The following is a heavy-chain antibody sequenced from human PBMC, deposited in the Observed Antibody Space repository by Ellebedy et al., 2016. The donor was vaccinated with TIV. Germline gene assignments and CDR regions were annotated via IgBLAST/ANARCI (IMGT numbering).Heavy chain of an antibody. D-gene: IGHD3/OR15-3a*01. CDR3: ARRSTDFAVDS. J-gene: IGHJ4*02. V-gene: IGHV3-23*01. Sequence: GESLKISCAASGFTFSNYPMNWVRQAPGKGLEWVSIISANGGTTYYADSVKGRFTISRDNSKNSLFLQMSSLRAEDTALYFCARRSTDFAVDSWGQGTLVTVSS. CDR1: GFTFSNYP. CDR2: ISANGGTT.